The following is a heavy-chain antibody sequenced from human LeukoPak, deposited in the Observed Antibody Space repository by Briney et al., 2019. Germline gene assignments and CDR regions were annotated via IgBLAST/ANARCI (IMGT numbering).Heavy chain of an antibody. D-gene: IGHD3-10*01. CDR2: IHYSGST. Sequence: SETRSLTCTISGGSISTYYWSWIRQPPGKGLEWIGYIHYSGSTNYNPSLKSRVTISVDTSKNQVSLNLSSVTAADTAVYYCARLYGSGSYLDAFDIWGQGTMVTVSS. J-gene: IGHJ3*02. CDR1: GGSISTYY. V-gene: IGHV4-59*08. CDR3: ARLYGSGSYLDAFDI.